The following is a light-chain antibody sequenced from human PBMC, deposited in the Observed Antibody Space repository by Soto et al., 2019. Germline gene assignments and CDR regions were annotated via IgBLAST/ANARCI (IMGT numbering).Light chain of an antibody. Sequence: QSALTQPPSASGSPGQTVTISCTGTSSDVGGSNYVSWYQQHPGKAPKLMIYEVSKRPSGVPDRFSGSKSGNTASLTVSGLQAEDEADYYCSSYAGSKNLGVFGGGTKLTVL. J-gene: IGLJ2*01. CDR3: SSYAGSKNLGV. CDR2: EVS. V-gene: IGLV2-8*01. CDR1: SSDVGGSNY.